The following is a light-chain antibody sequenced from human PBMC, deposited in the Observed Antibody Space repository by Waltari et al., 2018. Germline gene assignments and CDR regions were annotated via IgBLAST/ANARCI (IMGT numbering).Light chain of an antibody. J-gene: IGLJ3*02. Sequence: LVLTQSPSASASLGASVKLTCTLSSGHSNYAIAWHQQQPEKGPRYLMKLNSDGTHNKGDGIPDRFSGSSSGAERYLTISSLQSEDEADYYCQTWGTGIRVFGGGTTLTVL. V-gene: IGLV4-69*01. CDR2: LNSDGTH. CDR1: SGHSNYA. CDR3: QTWGTGIRV.